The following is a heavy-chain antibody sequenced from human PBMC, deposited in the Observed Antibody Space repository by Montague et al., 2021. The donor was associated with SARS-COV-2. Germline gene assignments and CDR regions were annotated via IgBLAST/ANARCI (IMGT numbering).Heavy chain of an antibody. V-gene: IGHV6-1*01. CDR2: TYYRSKWYN. J-gene: IGHJ6*02. CDR3: ARGADRYYFYGMDV. D-gene: IGHD6-19*01. Sequence: CAISGDSVSSNRAARNWLRQSPSSGLEWLGRTYYRSKWYNEYAVSVNSRITINPDTSKNQFSLQVNSVTPEDTAVYYCARGADRYYFYGMDVWGQGTTVTVSS. CDR1: GDSVSSNRAA.